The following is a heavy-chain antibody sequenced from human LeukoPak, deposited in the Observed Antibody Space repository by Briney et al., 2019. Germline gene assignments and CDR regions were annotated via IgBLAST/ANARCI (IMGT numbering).Heavy chain of an antibody. CDR3: ARGQLADRYIFDY. CDR2: INPNGSTT. V-gene: IGHV1-46*01. J-gene: IGHJ4*02. D-gene: IGHD6-13*01. Sequence: GASVKVSCKASGYTFTGYYMHWVRQAPGQGLEWMGVINPNGSTTSCAQKFQARVTMTRDTSTSTVYMELTSLTSEDTSMYYCARGQLADRYIFDYWGQGTLVTVSS. CDR1: GYTFTGYY.